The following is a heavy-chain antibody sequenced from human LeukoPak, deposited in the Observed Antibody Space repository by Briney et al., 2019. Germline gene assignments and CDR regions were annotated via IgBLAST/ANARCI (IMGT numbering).Heavy chain of an antibody. CDR3: ARKGPNPLNWFDP. D-gene: IGHD3-16*02. J-gene: IGHJ5*02. V-gene: IGHV4-59*01. Sequence: PSETLSLTCTVSGGSISSNHWSWIRQPPGKGLEWIGYIYYTGTTNYNTSLKSRVTILVDTSKNQFSLRLSSVTAADTAVYYCARKGPNPLNWFDPWGQGTLVTVSS. CDR1: GGSISSNH. CDR2: IYYTGTT.